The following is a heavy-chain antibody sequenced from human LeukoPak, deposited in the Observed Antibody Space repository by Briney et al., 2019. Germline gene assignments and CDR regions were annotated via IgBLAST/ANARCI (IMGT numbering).Heavy chain of an antibody. D-gene: IGHD2-8*01. CDR2: IQYDGSNE. J-gene: IGHJ6*03. CDR3: AKDRCSNGIGCYYYYMDV. V-gene: IGHV3-30*02. CDR1: GFSFNTYW. Sequence: GESLRLSCVASGFSFNTYWMNWVRQAPGKGLEWVAYIQYDGSNEQYADSVKGRFSISRDSSKNILYLQMNSLRAEDTAVYYCAKDRCSNGIGCYYYYMDVWGKGTTVTISS.